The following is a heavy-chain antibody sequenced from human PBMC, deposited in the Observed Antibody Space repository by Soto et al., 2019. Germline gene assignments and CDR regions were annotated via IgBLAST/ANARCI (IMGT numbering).Heavy chain of an antibody. J-gene: IGHJ6*02. CDR2: ISAYNGNT. CDR1: GYTFTSYG. V-gene: IGHV1-18*01. Sequence: QVPLVQSGAEVKKPGASVKVSCKASGYTFTSYGISWVRQAPGQGLEWMGWISAYNGNTNYAQKLQGRVTMTTDTSTSTSYVELRSLRSDDTAVYYCARDQLHAANKRPLYYYYGMDVWGQGTTVTVSS. D-gene: IGHD2-2*01. CDR3: ARDQLHAANKRPLYYYYGMDV.